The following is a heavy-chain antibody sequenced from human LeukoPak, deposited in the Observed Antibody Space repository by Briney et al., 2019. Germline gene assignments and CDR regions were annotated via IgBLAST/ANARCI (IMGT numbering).Heavy chain of an antibody. Sequence: SGTLSLTCAVSGYSISSGYYWGWIRQPPGQGLEWIGSIYHSGSTYYSPSLKSRVTISVDTSKNQFSLKLSSLTAADTAVYYCARRSTSSWTFDYWGQGTLVTVSS. CDR3: ARRSTSSWTFDY. D-gene: IGHD6-13*01. CDR2: IYHSGST. CDR1: GYSISSGYY. J-gene: IGHJ4*02. V-gene: IGHV4-38-2*01.